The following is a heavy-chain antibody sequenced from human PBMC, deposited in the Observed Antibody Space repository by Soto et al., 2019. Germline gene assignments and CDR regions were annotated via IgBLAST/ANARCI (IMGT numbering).Heavy chain of an antibody. CDR1: GGSISSSSYY. Sequence: QLQLQESGPGLVKPSETLSLTCTVSGGSISSSSYYWGWIRQPPGKGLEWIGSIYYSGSTYYNPSLKSPVTIPVDTSKNQFSPNLSSVTAADTAVYYCARPVRLGEPTTRVDYWGQGTLVTVSS. CDR2: IYYSGST. D-gene: IGHD3-16*01. J-gene: IGHJ4*02. V-gene: IGHV4-39*01. CDR3: ARPVRLGEPTTRVDY.